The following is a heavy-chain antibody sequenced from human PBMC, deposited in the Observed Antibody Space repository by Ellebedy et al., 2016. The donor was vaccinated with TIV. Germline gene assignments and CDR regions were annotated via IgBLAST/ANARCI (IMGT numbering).Heavy chain of an antibody. Sequence: SETLSLTCTVSGGSISSSSYYWSWIRQPPGKGLEWIGYIYYSGSTNYDPSLKSRVTISVDTSKNQFSLKLSSVTAADTAVYYCARLADYGDYAAYYYGMDVWGQGTTVTVSS. J-gene: IGHJ6*02. CDR2: IYYSGST. CDR3: ARLADYGDYAAYYYGMDV. CDR1: GGSISSSSYY. D-gene: IGHD4-17*01. V-gene: IGHV4-61*01.